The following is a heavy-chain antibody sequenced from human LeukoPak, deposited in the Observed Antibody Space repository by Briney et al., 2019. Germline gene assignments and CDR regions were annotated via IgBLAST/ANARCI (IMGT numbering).Heavy chain of an antibody. J-gene: IGHJ4*02. V-gene: IGHV4-4*07. CDR3: ARGPRIAAADTVDY. D-gene: IGHD6-13*01. CDR1: GDSIISYY. CDR2: IHASGDT. Sequence: PSETLSLTCTVSGDSIISYYWSWIRQPAGKGLEWTGRIHASGDTNYNPSLKSRVTMSVDTSKNQFSLKLSSVTAAGTAVYYCARGPRIAAADTVDYRGQGTLVTVSS.